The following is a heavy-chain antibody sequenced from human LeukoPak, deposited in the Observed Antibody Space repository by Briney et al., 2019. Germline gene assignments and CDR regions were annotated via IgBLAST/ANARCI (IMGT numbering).Heavy chain of an antibody. CDR1: GGSISSYY. D-gene: IGHD6-19*01. J-gene: IGHJ3*02. CDR2: IYYSGST. CDR3: ARRAVAGPGAFDI. V-gene: IGHV4-59*01. Sequence: PSETLSLTCTVSGGSISSYYWSWIRQPPGKGLEWIGYIYYSGSTNYNPSLKSRVTISVDTSKNQFSLKLSSVTAADTAVYYCARRAVAGPGAFDIWGQGTMVTVSS.